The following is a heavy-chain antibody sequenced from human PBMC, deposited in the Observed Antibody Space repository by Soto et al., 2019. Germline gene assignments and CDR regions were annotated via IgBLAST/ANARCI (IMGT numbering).Heavy chain of an antibody. D-gene: IGHD4-17*01. CDR2: ISGSGGST. J-gene: IGHJ6*03. CDR3: ASHYGVYYYYYMDV. V-gene: IGHV3-23*01. CDR1: GFTFSSYA. Sequence: GGSLRLSCAASGFTFSSYAMSWVRQAPGKGLEWVSAISGSGGSTYYADSVKGRFTISRDNSKNTLYLQMNSLGAEDTAVYYCASHYGVYYYYYMDVWGKGTTVTVS.